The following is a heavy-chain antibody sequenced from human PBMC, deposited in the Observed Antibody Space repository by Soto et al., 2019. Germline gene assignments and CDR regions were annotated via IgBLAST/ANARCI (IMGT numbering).Heavy chain of an antibody. Sequence: QVQLVQSGAEVKKPGSSVKVSCKASGGTLSIYGSSWVRQAPGQGLAWMGGTIPIFGTPNYAQKFQGRVTITADKSTRTADMELRSLRCEDTAVYYCASPYTSSFAFDIWGQGTVVTVSS. CDR2: TIPIFGTP. CDR1: GGTLSIYG. J-gene: IGHJ3*02. D-gene: IGHD6-6*01. CDR3: ASPYTSSFAFDI. V-gene: IGHV1-69*06.